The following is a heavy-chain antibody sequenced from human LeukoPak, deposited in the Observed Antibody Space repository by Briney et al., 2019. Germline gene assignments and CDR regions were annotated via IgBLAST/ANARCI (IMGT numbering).Heavy chain of an antibody. CDR2: ISVSGNT. Sequence: PGGSLRLSCAASGFTLSSYAMSWVRQGPGKGLEWVSAISVSGNTYHADSVKGRFTISRDNSKYTLSLQMSSLRTEDTAVYYCAKVDNWKYGHHDFWGQGTLVTVSS. D-gene: IGHD1-1*01. CDR3: AKVDNWKYGHHDF. CDR1: GFTLSSYA. J-gene: IGHJ4*02. V-gene: IGHV3-23*01.